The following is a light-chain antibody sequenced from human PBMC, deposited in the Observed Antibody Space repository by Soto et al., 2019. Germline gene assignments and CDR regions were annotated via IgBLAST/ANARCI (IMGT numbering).Light chain of an antibody. CDR3: SSYTSSSTLVV. Sequence: QSVLTQPASVSGSPGQSITISCTGTSSDVGGYNYVSWYQQHPGKAPKLMIYEVSNRPSGVSNRFSDSKSGNTASLTISGLQAEDEADYYCSSYTSSSTLVVFGGGTKSPS. J-gene: IGLJ2*01. CDR2: EVS. CDR1: SSDVGGYNY. V-gene: IGLV2-14*01.